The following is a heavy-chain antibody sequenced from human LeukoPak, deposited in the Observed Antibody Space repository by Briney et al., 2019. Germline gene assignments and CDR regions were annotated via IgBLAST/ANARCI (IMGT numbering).Heavy chain of an antibody. CDR1: GGSISSYY. CDR3: AARIAAAGTPEAPYFDY. CDR2: IYYSGST. Sequence: PSETLSLTCTVSGGSISSYYWSWIRQPPGKGPEWIGYIYYSGSTNYNPSLKSRVTISVDTSKNQFSLKLSSVTAADTAVYYCAARIAAAGTPEAPYFDYWGQGTLVTVSS. J-gene: IGHJ4*02. V-gene: IGHV4-59*08. D-gene: IGHD6-13*01.